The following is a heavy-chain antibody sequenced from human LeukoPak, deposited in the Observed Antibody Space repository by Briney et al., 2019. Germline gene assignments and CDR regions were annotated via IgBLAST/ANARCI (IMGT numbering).Heavy chain of an antibody. CDR1: GFTFSSYA. J-gene: IGHJ5*02. D-gene: IGHD3-22*01. Sequence: GGSLGLPCAASGFTFSSYAMIWVRPDPGKGLEWVLGISGSVGRTYYADSVKGRLTISRENPKNTLYLQMNSLRAEDTAVYYCAKGYYSNWFDPWGQGTLVTVSS. V-gene: IGHV3-23*01. CDR3: AKGYYSNWFDP. CDR2: ISGSVGRT.